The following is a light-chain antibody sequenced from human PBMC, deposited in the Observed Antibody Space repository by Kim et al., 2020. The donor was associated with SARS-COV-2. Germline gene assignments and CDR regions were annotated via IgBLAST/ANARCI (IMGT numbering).Light chain of an antibody. V-gene: IGLV3-19*01. CDR2: GKN. J-gene: IGLJ1*01. Sequence: SSELTQDPAVSVALGQTVRITCQGDSLRSYYASWYQQKPGQAPVLVIYGKNNRPSGIPDRFSGSSSGNTASLTITEAQAEDEADYYCNSRDTSGNHLYVF. CDR3: NSRDTSGNHLYV. CDR1: SLRSYY.